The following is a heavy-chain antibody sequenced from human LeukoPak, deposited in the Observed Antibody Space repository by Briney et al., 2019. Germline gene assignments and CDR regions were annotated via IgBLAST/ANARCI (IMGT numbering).Heavy chain of an antibody. V-gene: IGHV4-4*02. Sequence: PSETLSLTCGVSGGSISNGNWWSWVRQPPGKGLEWIGEIYHTGRTNYNPSLKSRVSISVDKSKNQLSLNLNSVTAADTAVYYCVRCGSYSLDYWGQGTLVTVSS. CDR1: GGSISNGNW. CDR3: VRCGSYSLDY. D-gene: IGHD1-26*01. CDR2: IYHTGRT. J-gene: IGHJ4*02.